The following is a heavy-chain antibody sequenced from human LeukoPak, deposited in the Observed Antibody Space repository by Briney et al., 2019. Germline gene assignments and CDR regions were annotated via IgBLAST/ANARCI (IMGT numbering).Heavy chain of an antibody. D-gene: IGHD5-18*01. CDR2: INHSGST. CDR3: ARGNSGYSYALMRGYNWFDP. CDR1: GGSFSGYY. V-gene: IGHV4-34*01. J-gene: IGHJ5*02. Sequence: SETLSLTCAVYGGSFSGYYWSWIRQPPGKGLEWIGEINHSGSTNYNPSLKSRVTISVDTSKNQFSLKLSSVTAADTAVYYCARGNSGYSYALMRGYNWFDPWGQGTLVTVSS.